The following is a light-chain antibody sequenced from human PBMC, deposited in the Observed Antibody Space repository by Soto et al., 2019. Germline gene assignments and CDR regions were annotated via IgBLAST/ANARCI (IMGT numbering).Light chain of an antibody. Sequence: DIVMTQSPDSLAVSLGERATINCKSSQSVLYSSNNKNYLAWYQQKPGQPPKLLLYWASTRDSGVPDRFSGSGSGTDFTLTISNLQAEDVAVYYCQQYYSTLTWTFGQGTKVEIK. CDR3: QQYYSTLTWT. CDR1: QSVLYSSNNKNY. V-gene: IGKV4-1*01. CDR2: WAS. J-gene: IGKJ1*01.